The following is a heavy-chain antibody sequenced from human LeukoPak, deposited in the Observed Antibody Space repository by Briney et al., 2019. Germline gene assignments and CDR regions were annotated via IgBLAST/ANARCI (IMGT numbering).Heavy chain of an antibody. CDR1: GFTFTSSA. J-gene: IGHJ3*02. D-gene: IGHD6-19*01. Sequence: SVKVSCKASGFTFTSSAVQWVRQARGQRHEWIGWIVVGSGNTNYAQKFQERVAITRDMSTSTAYMELSSLRSEDTAVYYCAAGGIAVAPMTFDIWGQGTMVTVSS. V-gene: IGHV1-58*01. CDR3: AAGGIAVAPMTFDI. CDR2: IVVGSGNT.